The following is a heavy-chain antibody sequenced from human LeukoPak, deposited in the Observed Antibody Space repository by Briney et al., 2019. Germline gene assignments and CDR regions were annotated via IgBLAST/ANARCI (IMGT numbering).Heavy chain of an antibody. CDR2: ISAYNGNT. D-gene: IGHD1-26*01. CDR3: ASVGSHYYYYMDV. J-gene: IGHJ6*03. Sequence: ASVKVSCKASGYTFTSYGISWVRQPPGQRLEWMGWISAYNGNTNYAQKLQGRVTMTTDTSTSTAYMELRSLRSDDTAVYYCASVGSHYYYYMDVWGKGTTVTVSS. CDR1: GYTFTSYG. V-gene: IGHV1-18*01.